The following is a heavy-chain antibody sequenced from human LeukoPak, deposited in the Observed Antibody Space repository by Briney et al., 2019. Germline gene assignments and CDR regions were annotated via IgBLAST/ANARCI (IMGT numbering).Heavy chain of an antibody. CDR3: ARGNNYGSAQSRFDP. Sequence: SVKVSCKASGGTFSSYAISWVRQAPGQGLEWMGRIIPILGIANYAQKFQGRVTITADKSTSTAYMELSSLRSGDTAVYYCARGNNYGSAQSRFDPWGQGTLVTVSS. J-gene: IGHJ5*02. V-gene: IGHV1-69*04. CDR2: IIPILGIA. D-gene: IGHD3-10*01. CDR1: GGTFSSYA.